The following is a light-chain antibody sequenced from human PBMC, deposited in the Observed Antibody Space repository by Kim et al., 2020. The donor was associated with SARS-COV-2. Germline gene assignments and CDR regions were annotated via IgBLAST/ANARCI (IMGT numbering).Light chain of an antibody. J-gene: IGKJ3*01. CDR2: GTA. V-gene: IGKV3-20*01. CDR3: QQYGSSPPFS. Sequence: PGERATLSCKASQSFSSRFLAWYQQKHGQAPRLLIYGTANRATGIPDRFSGSGSGADFTLTISRLEPEDFAVYYCQQYGSSPPFSFGPGTKVDIK. CDR1: QSFSSRF.